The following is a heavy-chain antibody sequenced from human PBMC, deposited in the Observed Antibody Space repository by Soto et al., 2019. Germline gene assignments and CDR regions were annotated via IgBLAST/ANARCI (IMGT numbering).Heavy chain of an antibody. V-gene: IGHV3-30-3*01. Sequence: GGSLRLSCAASGFTFSSYAMHWVRQAPGKGLEWVAVISYDGSNKYYADSVKGRFTISRDNSKNTLYLQMNSLRAEDTAVYYCATVPPPHYGDCVYFDYWGQGTLVTVSS. CDR3: ATVPPPHYGDCVYFDY. CDR1: GFTFSSYA. CDR2: ISYDGSNK. J-gene: IGHJ4*02. D-gene: IGHD4-17*01.